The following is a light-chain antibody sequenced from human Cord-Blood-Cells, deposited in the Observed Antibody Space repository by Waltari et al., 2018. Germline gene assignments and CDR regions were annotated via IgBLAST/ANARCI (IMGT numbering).Light chain of an antibody. CDR3: QVWDSSSDHVV. CDR2: YDS. CDR1: NPVTNS. V-gene: IGLV3-21*04. J-gene: IGLJ2*01. Sequence: SYVLTQPPSVSVAPGKTANITATGHNPVTNSVHWYQQKPGQAPVLVIYYDSDRPSGIPERFSGSNSGNTATLTISKVEAGDEADYYCQVWDSSSDHVVFGGGTKLTVL.